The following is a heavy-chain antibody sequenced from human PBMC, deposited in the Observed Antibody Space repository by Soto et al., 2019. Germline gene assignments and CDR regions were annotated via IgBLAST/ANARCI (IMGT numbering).Heavy chain of an antibody. CDR2: ISTTGTT. Sequence: VQLVESGGGLVQPGGSLRLSCAASGFSFSNYEMNWVRQAPGKGLEWVSFISTTGTTYYADSVKGRFTFSRDNANNSLSLQMTSLRAEDTAIYYCARGYNVGYGFDFWGQGTLVTVSS. V-gene: IGHV3-48*03. J-gene: IGHJ4*02. CDR3: ARGYNVGYGFDF. CDR1: GFSFSNYE. D-gene: IGHD5-18*01.